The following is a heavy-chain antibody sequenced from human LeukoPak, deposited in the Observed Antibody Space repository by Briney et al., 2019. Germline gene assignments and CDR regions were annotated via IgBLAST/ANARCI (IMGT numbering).Heavy chain of an antibody. CDR1: GFTFSSYW. CDR2: IKQGGSEK. J-gene: IGHJ6*03. D-gene: IGHD3-22*01. CDR3: ARSIGYYDSSGYYMYYYYYMDV. Sequence: GGSLRLSCAASGFTFSSYWMSWVRQAPGKGLEWVANIKQGGSEKYYVDSVKGRFTTSRDNAKNSLYLQMNSLRAEDTAVYYCARSIGYYDSSGYYMYYYYYMDVWGKGTTVTVSS. V-gene: IGHV3-7*01.